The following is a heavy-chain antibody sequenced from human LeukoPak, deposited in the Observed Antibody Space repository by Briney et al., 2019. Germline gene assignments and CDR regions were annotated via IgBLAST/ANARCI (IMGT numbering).Heavy chain of an antibody. Sequence: PGGSLRLSCVASGFTFSSYGMHWVHQAPCKGLEWVAVVWYDGSNKYYADSVKGRFSISRDNSKNTLYLQMNSLRAEDTAVYYCARVIAAAGRPNWYFDLWGRGTLVTVSS. D-gene: IGHD6-13*01. V-gene: IGHV3-33*01. CDR2: VWYDGSNK. CDR3: ARVIAAAGRPNWYFDL. CDR1: GFTFSSYG. J-gene: IGHJ2*01.